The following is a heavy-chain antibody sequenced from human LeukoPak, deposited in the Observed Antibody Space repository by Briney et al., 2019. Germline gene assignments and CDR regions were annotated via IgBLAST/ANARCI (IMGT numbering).Heavy chain of an antibody. CDR1: GFTFSSYG. D-gene: IGHD4-11*01. J-gene: IGHJ4*02. V-gene: IGHV3-33*01. Sequence: GGSLRLSCAASGFTFSSYGMHWVRQAPGKGLEWVAVIWYDGNNKYYADSVKGRFTISRDNSKNTLYLQMNSLRAEDTAVYYCIPGLQDFDYWGQGTLVTVSS. CDR2: IWYDGNNK. CDR3: IPGLQDFDY.